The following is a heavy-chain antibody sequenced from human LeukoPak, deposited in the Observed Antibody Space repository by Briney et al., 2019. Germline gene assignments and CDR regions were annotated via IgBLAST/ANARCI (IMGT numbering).Heavy chain of an antibody. V-gene: IGHV1-69*13. Sequence: ASVKVSCKASGGTFSSYAISWVRQAPGQGLEWMGGIIPIFGTANYAQKFQGRVTITADESASTAYMELSSLRSEDTAVYYCARGRGYCSSTSCYDLDYWGQGTLVTVSS. CDR2: IIPIFGTA. J-gene: IGHJ4*02. CDR3: ARGRGYCSSTSCYDLDY. CDR1: GGTFSSYA. D-gene: IGHD2-2*01.